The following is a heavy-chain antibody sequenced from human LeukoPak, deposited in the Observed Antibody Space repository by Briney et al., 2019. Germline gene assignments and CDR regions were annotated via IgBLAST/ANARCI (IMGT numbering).Heavy chain of an antibody. V-gene: IGHV3-21*01. CDR2: ISSRSSYI. CDR1: GFNFSNYS. CDR3: ARKSTGYSSSWPYSYYYYMDV. J-gene: IGHJ6*03. D-gene: IGHD6-13*01. Sequence: GGSLRLSCAASGFNFSNYSMNWVRQAPGKGLEWVSSISSRSSYIFYADSMKDRFTISRDNAKNSLYLQMNSPRAEDTAVYYCARKSTGYSSSWPYSYYYYMDVWGKGTTVTVSS.